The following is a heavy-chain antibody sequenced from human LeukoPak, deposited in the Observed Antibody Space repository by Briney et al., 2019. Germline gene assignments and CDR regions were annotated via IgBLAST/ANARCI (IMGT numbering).Heavy chain of an antibody. CDR1: GFTFSSYS. CDR2: ISSSSSTI. D-gene: IGHD3-3*01. CDR3: ARGSSLWSGYYPFDY. V-gene: IGHV3-48*01. Sequence: GGSLRLSCAASGFTFSSYSMNWVRQAPGKGLEWVSYISSSSSTIYYADSVKGRFTISRDNAKNSLYLKMNSLRAEDTAVYYCARGSSLWSGYYPFDYWGQGTLVTVSS. J-gene: IGHJ4*02.